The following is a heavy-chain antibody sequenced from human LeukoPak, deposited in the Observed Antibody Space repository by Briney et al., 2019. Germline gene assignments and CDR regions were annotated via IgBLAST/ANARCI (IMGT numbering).Heavy chain of an antibody. V-gene: IGHV3-30*18. J-gene: IGHJ4*02. Sequence: GGSLRLSCAASGFSFSSYGMHWGRQVPGKGLEWVAVISHDGTKKYHADSVKGRFTISRDNPKNTLYLQMNSLRAEDTAVYYCAKYSPLLWFGEAYDQSDYFDYWGQGTLVTVSS. D-gene: IGHD3-10*01. CDR1: GFSFSSYG. CDR3: AKYSPLLWFGEAYDQSDYFDY. CDR2: ISHDGTKK.